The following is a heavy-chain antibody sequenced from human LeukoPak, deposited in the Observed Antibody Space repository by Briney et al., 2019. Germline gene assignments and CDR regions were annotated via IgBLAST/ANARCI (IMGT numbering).Heavy chain of an antibody. Sequence: GGSLRLSCAASGFTFPTFWMAWVRQAPGKGLEWVAKIKEDGSEKDYVDSVKGRFTIYRDNAKSSLHLQMNYLRAEDTAVYYCARMQMDTGYRPFDIWGQGTMVAVSS. CDR1: GFTFPTFW. CDR3: ARMQMDTGYRPFDI. J-gene: IGHJ3*02. D-gene: IGHD5-24*01. V-gene: IGHV3-7*01. CDR2: IKEDGSEK.